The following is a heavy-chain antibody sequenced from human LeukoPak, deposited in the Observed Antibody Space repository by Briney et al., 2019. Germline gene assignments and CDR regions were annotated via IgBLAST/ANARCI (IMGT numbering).Heavy chain of an antibody. V-gene: IGHV4-59*11. CDR2: FYSSGST. J-gene: IGHJ5*02. CDR1: GASITSHY. D-gene: IGHD3-16*01. CDR3: ARVNPVTTMGDPFDP. Sequence: SETLSLTCTVSGASITSHYWTWIRQPPGKGLEWIGYFYSSGSTNYKYSLKSRVTISADTSKNQLSLKLSSLTAADTAVYYCARVNPVTTMGDPFDPWGQGALVTVSS.